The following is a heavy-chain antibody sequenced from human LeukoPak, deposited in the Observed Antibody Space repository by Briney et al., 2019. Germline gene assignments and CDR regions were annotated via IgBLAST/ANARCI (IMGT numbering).Heavy chain of an antibody. CDR1: GVTSCSIM. Sequence: GGSLRLSSVEPGVTSCSIMMNCGRQAPGKGLEWVSSISSSGSYVYYADSVKGRFIISRDNAKNSLTLQMNSLRAEDTAVYYCEGRGSLVRGVIPHDYWGQGTLVTVSS. V-gene: IGHV3-21*01. CDR2: ISSSGSYV. CDR3: EGRGSLVRGVIPHDY. D-gene: IGHD3-10*02. J-gene: IGHJ4*02.